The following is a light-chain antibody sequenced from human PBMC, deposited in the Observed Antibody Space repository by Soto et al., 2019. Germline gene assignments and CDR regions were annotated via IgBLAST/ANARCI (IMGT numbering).Light chain of an antibody. CDR1: SSDVGSYNL. J-gene: IGLJ3*02. CDR2: EVS. CDR3: CSYAGSSTWV. Sequence: QSVLTQPASVSGSPGQSITISCTGTSSDVGSYNLVSWYQQHPGKAPKLMIYEVSKRPSGVSNRFSGSKSDNTASLTISELQAEDEADYYCCSYAGSSTWVFGGGTKLTVL. V-gene: IGLV2-23*02.